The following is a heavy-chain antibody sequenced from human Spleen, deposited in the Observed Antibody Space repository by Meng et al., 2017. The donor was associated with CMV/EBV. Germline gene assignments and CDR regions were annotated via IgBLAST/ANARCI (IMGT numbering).Heavy chain of an antibody. V-gene: IGHV3-9*03. CDR1: RFTFSDYY. CDR2: ISWNSGSI. Sequence: GGSLRLSCAASRFTFSDYYMNWVRQAPGKGLEWVSGISWNSGSIGYADSVKGRFTISRDNAKNSLYLQMNSLRAEDMALYYCAKDQGGELERLFDYWGQGTLVTVSS. CDR3: AKDQGGELERLFDY. J-gene: IGHJ4*02. D-gene: IGHD1-1*01.